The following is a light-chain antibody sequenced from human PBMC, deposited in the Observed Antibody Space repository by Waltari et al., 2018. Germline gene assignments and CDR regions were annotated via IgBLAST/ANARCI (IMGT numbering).Light chain of an antibody. CDR2: DAS. CDR1: QNVKNNNY. Sequence: EIVLTQSPGTLSLSPGERATLSCRASQNVKNNNYLAWYQQKPGQAPRLVIYDASRRATGIPDRVSGSGSGTDFTLTISRLEPEDFAVYSCHQYGTSPRTFGLGTKLEIK. J-gene: IGKJ2*01. CDR3: HQYGTSPRT. V-gene: IGKV3-20*01.